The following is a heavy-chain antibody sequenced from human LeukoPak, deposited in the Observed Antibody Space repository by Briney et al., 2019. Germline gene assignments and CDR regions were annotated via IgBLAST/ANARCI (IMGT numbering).Heavy chain of an antibody. V-gene: IGHV3-23*01. CDR1: GFTFSSYA. CDR3: AQKPAYYYDSTGYALFDY. J-gene: IGHJ4*02. CDR2: ISGGGGTT. D-gene: IGHD3-22*01. Sequence: GGSLRLSCAASGFTFSSYAMNWVRQAPGKGLEWVSAISGGGGTTYYADSVKGRFTISRDNSKNTLYLQMNSLRVDDTAVYYCAQKPAYYYDSTGYALFDYWGQGTRVTVSS.